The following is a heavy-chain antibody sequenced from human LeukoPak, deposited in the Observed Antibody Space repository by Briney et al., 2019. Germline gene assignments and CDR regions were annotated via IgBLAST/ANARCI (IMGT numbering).Heavy chain of an antibody. CDR2: IYTSRST. CDR3: ARDLSQGGYSYGYNWFDP. J-gene: IGHJ5*02. V-gene: IGHV4-4*07. CDR1: GGSISSYY. D-gene: IGHD5-18*01. Sequence: SETLSLTCTVSGGSISSYYWSWIRQPAGKGLEWIGRIYTSRSTNYNPSLKSRVTMSVDTSKNQFSLKLSSVTAADTAVYYCARDLSQGGYSYGYNWFDPWGQGTLVTVSS.